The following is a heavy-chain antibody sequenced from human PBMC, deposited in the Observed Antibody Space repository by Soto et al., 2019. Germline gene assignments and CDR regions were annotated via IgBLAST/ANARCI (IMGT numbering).Heavy chain of an antibody. Sequence: PGGSLRLSCVASGFTFSDYYMSWIRQAPGKGLEWVSYISSSSSYTDYADSVKGRFTISRDKAKNSLYLQMTSLRAEDTAVYYCARDSSYCSGGSCYAGYFDYWGQGTLVTVSS. D-gene: IGHD2-15*01. CDR2: ISSSSSYT. V-gene: IGHV3-11*06. CDR1: GFTFSDYY. CDR3: ARDSSYCSGGSCYAGYFDY. J-gene: IGHJ4*02.